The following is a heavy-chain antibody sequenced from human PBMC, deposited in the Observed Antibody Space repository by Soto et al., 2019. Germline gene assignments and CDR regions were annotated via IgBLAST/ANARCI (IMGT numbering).Heavy chain of an antibody. CDR3: ARRAVVAVTGSLDNWLDP. CDR1: GDSITSYN. D-gene: IGHD2-21*01. CDR2: VYSSGST. Sequence: XXTLSITCTVSGDSITSYNWTWLRQPPGKALEWIGYVYSSGSTNYNPSLKSRVTISVDTSRNQFSLKVNPVTAADTAVYYCARRAVVAVTGSLDNWLDPWGQGILVTVSS. J-gene: IGHJ5*02. V-gene: IGHV4-59*01.